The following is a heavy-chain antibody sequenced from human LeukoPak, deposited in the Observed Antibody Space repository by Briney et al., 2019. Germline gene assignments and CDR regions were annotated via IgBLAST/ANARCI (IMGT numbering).Heavy chain of an antibody. D-gene: IGHD2-15*01. Sequence: GASVKVSCKASGYTFISYDINWVRQATGQGLEWMGWMNPNSGNTDYAQKFQGRVTMTRNTSISTAYMELSSLRSEDTAMYYCARDPGPGYCSGGSCYSGYWGQGSLVTVSS. CDR1: GYTFISYD. V-gene: IGHV1-8*01. CDR2: MNPNSGNT. CDR3: ARDPGPGYCSGGSCYSGY. J-gene: IGHJ4*02.